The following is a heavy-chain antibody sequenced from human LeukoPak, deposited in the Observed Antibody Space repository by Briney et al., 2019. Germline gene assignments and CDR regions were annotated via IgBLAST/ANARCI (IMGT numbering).Heavy chain of an antibody. CDR1: GFTVNSFP. CDR3: ARGRISPDY. Sequence: GGSLRLSCAVSGFTVNSFPLSWVRQAPGKGLEWVSGINPSSGGTYYADSVKGRFTISRDNSKNTLYLEMNSLRAEDTAVYYCARGRISPDYWGQGTLVTVSS. CDR2: INPSSGGT. D-gene: IGHD3-3*02. V-gene: IGHV3-23*01. J-gene: IGHJ4*02.